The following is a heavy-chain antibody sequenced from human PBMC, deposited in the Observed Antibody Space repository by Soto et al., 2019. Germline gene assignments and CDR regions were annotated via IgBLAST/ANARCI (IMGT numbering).Heavy chain of an antibody. CDR1: GGSISSGDYY. D-gene: IGHD4-17*01. CDR3: ARAHYGGNSRNYFDY. Sequence: PSETLSLTCTVSGGSISSGDYYWSWIRQPPGKGLEWIGYIYYSGSTYYNPSLKSRVTISVDTSKNQFSLKLSSVTAADTAVYYCARAHYGGNSRNYFDYWGQGTLVTVS. CDR2: IYYSGST. J-gene: IGHJ4*02. V-gene: IGHV4-30-4*01.